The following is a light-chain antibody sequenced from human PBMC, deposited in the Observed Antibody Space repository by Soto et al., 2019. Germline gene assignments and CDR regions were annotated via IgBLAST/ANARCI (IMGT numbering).Light chain of an antibody. V-gene: IGKV3-11*01. CDR3: QQRSNGTPIT. CDR1: QSVSSN. CDR2: GAS. Sequence: DIVITQSPATLSVSPGERATLSCRASQSVSSNLAWYQQKPGQAPRLLIYGASTRATGIPARFSGSGSGTDFTLTISSLEPEDFAVYYCQQRSNGTPITFGQGTRLEVK. J-gene: IGKJ5*01.